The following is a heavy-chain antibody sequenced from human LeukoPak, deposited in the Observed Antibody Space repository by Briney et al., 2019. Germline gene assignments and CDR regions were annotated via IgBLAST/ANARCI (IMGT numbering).Heavy chain of an antibody. D-gene: IGHD1-26*01. J-gene: IGHJ6*03. Sequence: SETLSLTCTVSGGSISSGGYYWNWIRQHPGKGLEWIGYIYYSGSTNYNPSLKSRVTISVDTSKNQFSLKLSSVTAADTAVYYCARGSSGSYSLYYYYYYMDVWGKGTTVTVSS. CDR1: GGSISSGGYY. CDR3: ARGSSGSYSLYYYYYYMDV. V-gene: IGHV4-31*03. CDR2: IYYSGST.